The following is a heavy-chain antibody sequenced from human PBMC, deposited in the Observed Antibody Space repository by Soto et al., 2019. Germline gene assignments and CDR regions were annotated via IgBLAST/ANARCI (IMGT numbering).Heavy chain of an antibody. CDR1: GFTFSSYA. D-gene: IGHD3-10*01. Sequence: GGSLRLSCAASGFTFSSYAMHWVRQAPGKGLEWVAVISYDGSNKYYADSVKGRFTISRDNSKNTLYLQMNSLRAEDTAVYYCARGSHGYWGQGTLVTVSS. CDR3: ARGSHGY. J-gene: IGHJ4*02. CDR2: ISYDGSNK. V-gene: IGHV3-30-3*01.